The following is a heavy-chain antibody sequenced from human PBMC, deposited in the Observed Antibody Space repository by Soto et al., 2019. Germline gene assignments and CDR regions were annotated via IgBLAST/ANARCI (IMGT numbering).Heavy chain of an antibody. CDR3: ARDQISVVVPAAILGYYYGMDV. Sequence: GASVKVSCKASGYTFTSYYMHWVRQAPGQGLEWMGIINPSGGSTSYAQKFQGRVTMTRDTSTSTVYMELSSLRSEDTAVYYCARDQISVVVPAAILGYYYGMDVWGQGTTVTVSS. CDR1: GYTFTSYY. D-gene: IGHD2-2*01. CDR2: INPSGGST. V-gene: IGHV1-46*01. J-gene: IGHJ6*02.